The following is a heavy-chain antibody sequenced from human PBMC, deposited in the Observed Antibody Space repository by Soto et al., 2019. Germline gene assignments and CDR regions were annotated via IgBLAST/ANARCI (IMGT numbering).Heavy chain of an antibody. CDR3: TTDSVSSGMGYYFDY. V-gene: IGHV3-15*01. J-gene: IGHJ4*02. Sequence: GGSLRLSCAASGLTFSNYAMSWVRQAPGKGLEWVGRIKSKTDGGTTDYAAPVKGRFTISRDDSKNTLYLQMNSLKTEDTAVYYCTTDSVSSGMGYYFDYWGQGTLVTVSS. D-gene: IGHD3-22*01. CDR1: GLTFSNYA. CDR2: IKSKTDGGTT.